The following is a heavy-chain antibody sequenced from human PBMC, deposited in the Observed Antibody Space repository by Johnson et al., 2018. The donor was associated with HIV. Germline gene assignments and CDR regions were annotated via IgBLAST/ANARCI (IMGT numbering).Heavy chain of an antibody. CDR1: GFTFSSYA. D-gene: IGHD1-1*01. CDR2: ISYDGSNK. Sequence: QVQLVESGGGVVQPGRSLRLSCAASGFTFSSYAMHWVRQAPGKGLEWVAVISYDGSNKYYADSVKGRFTISRDNSKNTLYLQMNSLRAEDTAVYYCARVPIYHWAFDLWGQGTVVTVSS. CDR3: ARVPIYHWAFDL. V-gene: IGHV3-30-3*01. J-gene: IGHJ3*01.